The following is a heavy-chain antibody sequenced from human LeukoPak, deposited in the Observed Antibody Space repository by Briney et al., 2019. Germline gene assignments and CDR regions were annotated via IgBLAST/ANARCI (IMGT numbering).Heavy chain of an antibody. J-gene: IGHJ4*02. D-gene: IGHD5-18*01. CDR1: GGSFSGYY. CDR2: INHSGST. CDR3: ARGHNFGYSYGYLTSYFDY. V-gene: IGHV4-34*01. Sequence: SETLSLTCAVYGGSFSGYYWSWIRQPPGKGLEWIGEINHSGSTNYNPSLKSRVTISVDTSKNQFSLKLCSVTAADTAVYYCARGHNFGYSYGYLTSYFDYWGQGTLVTVSS.